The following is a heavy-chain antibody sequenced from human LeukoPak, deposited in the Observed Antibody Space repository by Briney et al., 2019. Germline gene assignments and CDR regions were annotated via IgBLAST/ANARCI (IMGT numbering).Heavy chain of an antibody. Sequence: SETLSLTCTVSGGSINDYYWSWIRQPPGKGLEWIGYIYYSGSTKYNPPLMSRVTISIDTSKNHFALKMSSVTAADTAVYYCARQSSSSAHYFDYWGQGTLVTVSS. D-gene: IGHD6-6*01. CDR1: GGSINDYY. J-gene: IGHJ4*02. V-gene: IGHV4-59*08. CDR3: ARQSSSSAHYFDY. CDR2: IYYSGST.